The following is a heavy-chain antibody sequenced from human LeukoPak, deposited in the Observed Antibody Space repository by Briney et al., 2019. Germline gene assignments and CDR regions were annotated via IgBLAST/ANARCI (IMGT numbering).Heavy chain of an antibody. V-gene: IGHV3-23*01. D-gene: IGHD5-18*01. CDR1: GFTFNSYA. J-gene: IGHJ4*02. CDR3: AKGGYSYGLTYCDY. CDR2: ISGSGGST. Sequence: PGGSLRLSCAASGFTFNSYAMNWVRQAPGKGLEWVSAISGSGGSTYYADSVKGRFTISRDNSKNTLYLQMNSLRAEDTAVYYCAKGGYSYGLTYCDYWGQGTLVTVSS.